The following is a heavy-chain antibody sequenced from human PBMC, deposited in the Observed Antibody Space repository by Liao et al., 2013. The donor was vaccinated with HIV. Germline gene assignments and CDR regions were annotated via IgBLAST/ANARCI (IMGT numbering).Heavy chain of an antibody. CDR1: GGSLSGYY. D-gene: IGHD1-26*01. CDR3: ARERAGAIDY. J-gene: IGHJ4*02. Sequence: QVQLQESGPGLVKSSETLSLTCTVSGGSLSGYYWSWVRQPAGQGLEWIGRIHSSGTTNYSPSLKSRVTISVDTSKNQFSLKLSSVTAADTAVYYCARERAGAIDYWGQGTLVTVSS. CDR2: IHSSGTT. V-gene: IGHV4-4*07.